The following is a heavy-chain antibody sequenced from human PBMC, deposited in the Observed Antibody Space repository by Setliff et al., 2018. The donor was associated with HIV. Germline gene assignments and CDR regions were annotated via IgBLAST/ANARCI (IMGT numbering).Heavy chain of an antibody. J-gene: IGHJ4*02. CDR3: ARRSGYAEDY. Sequence: SETLSLTCAVYGGSFSGYYRNWIRQPPGKGLEWIGEIIHSGGTNYNPSLKSRVTISVDTSKNQFSLKLSSVTAADTAVYYCARRSGYAEDYWGQGTLVTVSS. V-gene: IGHV4-34*12. CDR2: IIHSGGT. CDR1: GGSFSGYY. D-gene: IGHD5-12*01.